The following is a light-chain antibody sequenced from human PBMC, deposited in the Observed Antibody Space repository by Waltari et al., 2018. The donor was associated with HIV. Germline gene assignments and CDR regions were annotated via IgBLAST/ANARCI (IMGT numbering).Light chain of an antibody. CDR3: QQYGTSPLT. CDR2: GAS. V-gene: IGKV3-20*01. CDR1: QSVAGTY. J-gene: IGKJ4*01. Sequence: EIVLTQSPGTLSLSPGERATLSCRASQSVAGTYLAWYQQKPGQAPRLLIYGASSRATGVPDRFSCSGSGTDFTLTISRLEPEDFAVYTCQQYGTSPLTFGGGTKVEIK.